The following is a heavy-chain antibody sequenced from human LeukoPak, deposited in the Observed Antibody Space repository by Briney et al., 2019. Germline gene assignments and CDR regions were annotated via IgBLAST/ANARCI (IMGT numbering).Heavy chain of an antibody. V-gene: IGHV3-48*01. J-gene: IGHJ5*02. CDR2: ISSSSSTI. CDR1: GFTFSSYS. CDR3: ARIPYCSRTSCYDWFDP. Sequence: GGSLRLSCAASGFTFSSYSMNWVRQAPGKGLEWVSYISSSSSTIYYADSVKGRFTISRDNAKNSLYLQMNSLRAEDTAVYYCARIPYCSRTSCYDWFDPWGQGTLVTVSS. D-gene: IGHD2-2*01.